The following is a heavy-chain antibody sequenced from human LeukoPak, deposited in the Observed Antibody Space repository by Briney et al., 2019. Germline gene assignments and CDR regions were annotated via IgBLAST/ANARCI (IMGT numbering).Heavy chain of an antibody. V-gene: IGHV6-1*01. CDR3: ARDVGSSGWHTCDF. CDR1: GDSVSSINGA. D-gene: IGHD6-19*01. Sequence: SQTLSLTCAISGDSVSSINGAWNWIRQSPSRGLEWLGRTYYRSKWYNDYAVSVQGRITINPDTSKNQFSLQLNSVTPEDTAVYYCARDVGSSGWHTCDFWGQGTLVTVSS. J-gene: IGHJ4*02. CDR2: TYYRSKWYN.